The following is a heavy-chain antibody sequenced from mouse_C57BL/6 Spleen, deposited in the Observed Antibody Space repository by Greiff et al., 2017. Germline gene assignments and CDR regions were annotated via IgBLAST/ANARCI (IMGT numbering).Heavy chain of an antibody. J-gene: IGHJ2*01. Sequence: VQLQQSGPELVKPGASVKISCKASGYTFTDYYMNWVKQSHGKSLEWIGDINPNNGGTSYNQKFKGKATLTVDKSSSTAYMELRSLTSEDSAVYYCARRYYSNYEYYFDYWGQGTTLTVSS. CDR2: INPNNGGT. D-gene: IGHD2-5*01. V-gene: IGHV1-26*01. CDR3: ARRYYSNYEYYFDY. CDR1: GYTFTDYY.